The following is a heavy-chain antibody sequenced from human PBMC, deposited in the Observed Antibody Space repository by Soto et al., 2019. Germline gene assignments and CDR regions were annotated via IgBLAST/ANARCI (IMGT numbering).Heavy chain of an antibody. CDR1: GGSFSCYY. Sequence: SETLSLTCAVYGGSFSCYYWSWIRQPPGKGLEWIGEINHSGSTNYNPSLKSRVTISVDTSKNQLSLKLSSVTAAGKAVYYCARGRPGQRITMVRGAIISQPWGQGTLVTVSS. J-gene: IGHJ5*02. D-gene: IGHD3-10*01. V-gene: IGHV4-34*01. CDR3: ARGRPGQRITMVRGAIISQP. CDR2: INHSGST.